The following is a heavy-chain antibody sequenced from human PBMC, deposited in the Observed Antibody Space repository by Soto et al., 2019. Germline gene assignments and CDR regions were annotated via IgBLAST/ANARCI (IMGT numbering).Heavy chain of an antibody. CDR2: INHSGST. V-gene: IGHV4-34*01. J-gene: IGHJ6*02. Sequence: PSETLSLTCAVYGGSFSGYYWSWIRQPPGKGLEWIGEINHSGSTNYNPSLKSRVTISVDTSKNQFSLKLSSVTAADTAVYYCARHIWFGEPWGWDYYYGMDVWGQGTTVTVSS. CDR3: ARHIWFGEPWGWDYYYGMDV. D-gene: IGHD3-10*01. CDR1: GGSFSGYY.